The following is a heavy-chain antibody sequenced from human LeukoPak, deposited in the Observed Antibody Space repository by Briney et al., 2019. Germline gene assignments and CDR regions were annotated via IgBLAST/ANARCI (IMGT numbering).Heavy chain of an antibody. CDR1: GFTFSSYA. J-gene: IGHJ4*02. Sequence: GGSLRLSCAASGFTFSSYAMHWVRQAPGKGLEWVAVTSYGGSNKYYADSVKGRFTISRDNSKNTLYLQMNSLRAEDTAVYYCARSPPYRRVVVAACDYWGQGTLVTVSS. CDR2: TSYGGSNK. D-gene: IGHD2-15*01. V-gene: IGHV3-30*04. CDR3: ARSPPYRRVVVAACDY.